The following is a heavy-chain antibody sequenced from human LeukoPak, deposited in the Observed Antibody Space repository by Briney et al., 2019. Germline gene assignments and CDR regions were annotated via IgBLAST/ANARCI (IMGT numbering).Heavy chain of an antibody. CDR3: AAQYSSSFFDY. CDR1: GGSISSGSYY. D-gene: IGHD6-13*01. V-gene: IGHV4-61*02. CDR2: IYTSGST. J-gene: IGHJ4*02. Sequence: SETLSLTCTVSGGSISSGSYYWSWIRQPAGKGLGWIGRIYTSGSTNYNPSLKSRVTISVDTSKNQFSLKLSSVTAADTAVYYCAAQYSSSFFDYWGQGTLVTVSS.